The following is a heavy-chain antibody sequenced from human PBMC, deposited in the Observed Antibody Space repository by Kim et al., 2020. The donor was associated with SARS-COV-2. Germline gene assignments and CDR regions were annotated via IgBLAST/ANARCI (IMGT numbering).Heavy chain of an antibody. CDR2: IYHSGST. CDR3: ARDFPAADYYYYYGMDV. Sequence: LRETLSLTCAVSVGSISSSNWWSWVRQPPGKGLEWIGEIYHSGSTNYNPSLKSRVTISVDKSKNQFSLKLSSVTAADTAVYYCARDFPAADYYYYYGMDVWGQGTTVTVSS. V-gene: IGHV4-4*02. D-gene: IGHD2-15*01. CDR1: VGSISSSNW. J-gene: IGHJ6*02.